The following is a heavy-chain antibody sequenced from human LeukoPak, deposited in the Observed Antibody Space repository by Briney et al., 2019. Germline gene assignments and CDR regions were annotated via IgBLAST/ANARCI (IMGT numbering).Heavy chain of an antibody. Sequence: ASVKVSCKASGGTFSSYAISWVRQAPGQGLEWMGGIIPIFGTANYAQKFQGRVTMTRDTSTSTVYMELSSLRSEDTAVYYCARGADDYYDSSSSWGQGTLVTVSS. D-gene: IGHD3-22*01. V-gene: IGHV1-69*05. CDR1: GGTFSSYA. CDR3: ARGADDYYDSSSS. J-gene: IGHJ4*02. CDR2: IIPIFGTA.